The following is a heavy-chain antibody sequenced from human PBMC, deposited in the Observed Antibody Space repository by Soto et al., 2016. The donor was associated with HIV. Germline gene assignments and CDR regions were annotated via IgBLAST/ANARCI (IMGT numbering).Heavy chain of an antibody. CDR2: ISSSSDTK. Sequence: EVQLVESGGGFIKPGGSLRLSCAVSGFTFSSYSMNWVRQAPGKGPEWVAYISSSSDTKYYADFVKGRFTIYRDNAKNSLYIQMISLRPEDTAVYYCARSGISVTAPLANWGQGTLVTVSS. CDR1: GFTFSSYS. D-gene: IGHD6-19*01. V-gene: IGHV3-48*01. CDR3: ARSGISVTAPLAN. J-gene: IGHJ4*02.